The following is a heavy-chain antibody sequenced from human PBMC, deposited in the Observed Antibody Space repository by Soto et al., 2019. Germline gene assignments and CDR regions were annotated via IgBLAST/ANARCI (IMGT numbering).Heavy chain of an antibody. V-gene: IGHV4-34*01. Sequence: SVTLSLTCAVYGGSFSGLYWIWIRQPAGTGLEWIGEINHSGSTNYNPSLKSRVTISVDTSKNQFSLKLTSVTAADTAVYYCARDKITGLFDYWGQGTLVS. J-gene: IGHJ4*02. D-gene: IGHD2-8*02. CDR3: ARDKITGLFDY. CDR2: INHSGST. CDR1: GGSFSGLY.